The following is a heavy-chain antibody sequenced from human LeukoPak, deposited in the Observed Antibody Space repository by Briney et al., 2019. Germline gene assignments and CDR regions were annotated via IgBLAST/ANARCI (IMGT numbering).Heavy chain of an antibody. V-gene: IGHV3-15*01. CDR2: IKSKTDGGTT. D-gene: IGHD6-19*01. CDR3: TTDPFIAVAGRTFDY. CDR1: GFTFSNAW. J-gene: IGHJ4*02. Sequence: GGSLRLSCAASGFTFSNAWMSWVRQAPGKGLEWVGRIKSKTDGGTTDYAAPVKGRFTISRDDSKNTLYLQMNSLKTEDTAVYYCTTDPFIAVAGRTFDYWGQGTLVTVSS.